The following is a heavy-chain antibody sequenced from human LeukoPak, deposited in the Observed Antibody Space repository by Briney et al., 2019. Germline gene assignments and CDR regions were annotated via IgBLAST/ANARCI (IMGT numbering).Heavy chain of an antibody. CDR3: ASAVLLWFGELPDY. CDR1: GYTFTDYY. Sequence: ASVTDSCKASGYTFTDYYMHWVRQAPGQGLEWMGWINPNSGGTNYAQKLQGRVTMTSDTSISTAYMELSRLRSDDTAVYYGASAVLLWFGELPDYWGQGTLVTVSS. V-gene: IGHV1-2*02. D-gene: IGHD3-10*01. CDR2: INPNSGGT. J-gene: IGHJ4*02.